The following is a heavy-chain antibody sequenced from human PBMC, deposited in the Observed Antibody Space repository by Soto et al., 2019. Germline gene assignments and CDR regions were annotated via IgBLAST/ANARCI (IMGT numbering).Heavy chain of an antibody. V-gene: IGHV1-69*01. J-gene: IGHJ6*02. Sequence: QVQLVQSGAEVKKPGSSVKVSCKASGGTFSSYAIRWVRQAPGQGLEWMGGIIPISGTANYAQKFQGRVTITSDESTSTAYMEVSSLTSEDTAVYYCARSQGSSTSLEIYYYYYYGMDGWCQGTTVTVSS. CDR1: GGTFSSYA. D-gene: IGHD2-2*01. CDR3: ARSQGSSTSLEIYYYYYYGMDG. CDR2: IIPISGTA.